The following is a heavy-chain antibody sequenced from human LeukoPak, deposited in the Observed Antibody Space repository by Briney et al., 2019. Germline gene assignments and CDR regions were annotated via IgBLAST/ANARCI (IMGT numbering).Heavy chain of an antibody. CDR3: ARDRYCSGGSCYSLDY. V-gene: IGHV3-7*01. D-gene: IGHD2-15*01. CDR2: IKQDGSEK. J-gene: IGHJ4*02. CDR1: GFTFSSYW. Sequence: GGSLRLSCAASGFTFSSYWMSWVRQAPGKGLEWVANIKQDGSEKYYVDSVKGRFTISRDNAKNSLYLQMNSLRAEDTAVYYCARDRYCSGGSCYSLDYWGQGTLVTVSS.